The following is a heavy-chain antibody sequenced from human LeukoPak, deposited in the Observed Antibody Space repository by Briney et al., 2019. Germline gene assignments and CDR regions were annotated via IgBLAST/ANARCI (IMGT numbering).Heavy chain of an antibody. V-gene: IGHV3-23*01. CDR3: ANFRYNWNDGGL. Sequence: PGGSLRLSCAASGFTFSSYAMSWVRQAPGKGLEWVSAIGGSGGSTYYADSVKGRFTISRDNSKNTLYLQMNSLRAEDTAVYYCANFRYNWNDGGLWGQGTLVTVSS. J-gene: IGHJ4*02. D-gene: IGHD1-20*01. CDR2: IGGSGGST. CDR1: GFTFSSYA.